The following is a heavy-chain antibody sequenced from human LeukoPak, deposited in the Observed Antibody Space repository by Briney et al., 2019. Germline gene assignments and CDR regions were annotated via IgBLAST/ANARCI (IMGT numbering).Heavy chain of an antibody. CDR2: VSYDGSNK. V-gene: IGHV3-30-3*01. CDR1: GFTFSSYA. J-gene: IGHJ6*02. CDR3: ARLYGMDV. Sequence: RSLRLSCAASGFTFSSYAMHWVRQVPGKGLEWVAVVSYDGSNKYYADSVKGRFTISRDNSKNTLYLQMNSLRAEDTAVYYCARLYGMDVWGQGTTVTVSS.